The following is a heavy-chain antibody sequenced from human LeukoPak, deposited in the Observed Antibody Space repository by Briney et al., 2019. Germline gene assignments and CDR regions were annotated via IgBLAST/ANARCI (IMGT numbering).Heavy chain of an antibody. D-gene: IGHD6-13*01. Sequence: PSETLSLTCAVYGGSFSGYYWSWIRQPPGKGLEWIGEINHSGSTNYNPSLKSRVTISVDTSKNQFSLKLSSVTAADTAVYYCARVHRMAAAGTKYFDYWGQGTLVTVSS. J-gene: IGHJ4*02. CDR1: GGSFSGYY. CDR2: INHSGST. V-gene: IGHV4-34*01. CDR3: ARVHRMAAAGTKYFDY.